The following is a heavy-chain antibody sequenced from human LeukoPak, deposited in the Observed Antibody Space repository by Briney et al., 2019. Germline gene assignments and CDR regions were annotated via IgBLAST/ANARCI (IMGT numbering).Heavy chain of an antibody. J-gene: IGHJ4*02. V-gene: IGHV5-51*01. CDR3: ARREDSDYTLDY. D-gene: IGHD4-11*01. CDR1: GYSFTTYW. Sequence: GESLKISCKGSGYSFTTYWIGWVRQMPGKGLEWMGIIYPDDSDTRYSPSFQGQVTISADKSINTTYLQWSSLKASDTAMYYCARREDSDYTLDYWGQGTLVTVSS. CDR2: IYPDDSDT.